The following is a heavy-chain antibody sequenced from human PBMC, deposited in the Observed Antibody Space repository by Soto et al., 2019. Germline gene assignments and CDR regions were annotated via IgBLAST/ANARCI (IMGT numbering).Heavy chain of an antibody. V-gene: IGHV3-66*01. J-gene: IGHJ6*02. CDR2: IQSGGPT. Sequence: QPGGSLRLSCAASGFTVSSKYMSWARQAPGKGLERVSLIQSGGPTYYADSVKGRFTISRDTSENTLHLQMDSLRAEDTAVYYCARDDVLCDGGRCYGVPLDVWGQGTTVTVSS. CDR3: ARDDVLCDGGRCYGVPLDV. CDR1: GFTVSSKY. D-gene: IGHD2-15*01.